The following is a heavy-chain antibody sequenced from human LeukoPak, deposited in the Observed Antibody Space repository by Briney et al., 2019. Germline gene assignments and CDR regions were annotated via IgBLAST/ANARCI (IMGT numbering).Heavy chain of an antibody. CDR1: GFTFTNYA. CDR3: AKDLVLAVADTYYFDY. Sequence: GGSLKLSCATSGFTFTNYAMSWVRQAPGKGLEWVSAISGSGGSTYYADSVKGRFTISRDNSKNTLYLQMNSLRAEDTAVYYCAKDLVLAVADTYYFDYWGQGTLVTVSS. V-gene: IGHV3-23*01. J-gene: IGHJ4*02. D-gene: IGHD6-19*01. CDR2: ISGSGGST.